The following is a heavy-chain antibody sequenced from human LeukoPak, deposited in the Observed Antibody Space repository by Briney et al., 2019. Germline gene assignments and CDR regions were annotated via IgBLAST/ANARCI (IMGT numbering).Heavy chain of an antibody. D-gene: IGHD3-10*01. Sequence: SVKVSCKASGGTFSSYAISWVRQAPGQGLEWMGGIIPIFGTANYAQKFQGRVAITADESTSTAYMELSSLRSEDTAVYYCANGWYYGSGSYLGPFDYWGQGTLVTVSS. CDR1: GGTFSSYA. CDR3: ANGWYYGSGSYLGPFDY. J-gene: IGHJ4*02. CDR2: IIPIFGTA. V-gene: IGHV1-69*01.